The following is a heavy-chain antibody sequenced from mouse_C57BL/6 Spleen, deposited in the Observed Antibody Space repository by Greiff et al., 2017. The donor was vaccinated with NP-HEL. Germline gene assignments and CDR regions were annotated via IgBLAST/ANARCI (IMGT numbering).Heavy chain of an antibody. V-gene: IGHV1-50*01. J-gene: IGHJ4*01. CDR2: IDPSDSYT. CDR1: GYTFTSYW. D-gene: IGHD4-1*01. Sequence: VQLQQPGAELVKPGASVKLSCKASGYTFTSYWMQWVKQRPGQGLEWIGEIDPSDSYTNYNQKFKGKATLTVDTSSSTAYMQLSSLTSEDSAVYYCARRGSLGRDAMDYWGQGTSVTVSS. CDR3: ARRGSLGRDAMDY.